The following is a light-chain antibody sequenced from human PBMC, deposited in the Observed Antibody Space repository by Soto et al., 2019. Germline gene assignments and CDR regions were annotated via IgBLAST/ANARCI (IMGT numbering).Light chain of an antibody. V-gene: IGKV1D-12*01. Sequence: DIQMTQSPSTVSASVGDRVTITCRASQGISGWLAWYQQKPGEAPKLLIYAASNLQSGVPSRFSGSGSGTDFTLTINSLQPEDVATYYCQQAKSFPLTFGQGTRLEIK. J-gene: IGKJ5*01. CDR2: AAS. CDR3: QQAKSFPLT. CDR1: QGISGW.